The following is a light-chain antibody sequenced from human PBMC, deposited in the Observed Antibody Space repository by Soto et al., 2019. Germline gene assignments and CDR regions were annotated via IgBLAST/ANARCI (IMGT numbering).Light chain of an antibody. CDR1: SSDVGGYNF. V-gene: IGLV2-11*01. J-gene: IGLJ3*02. Sequence: QSALTQPRSVSGSPGQSVTISCTGTSSDVGGYNFVSWYQQHTGKAPKLMICDVYKRPSGVPDRFSGSKSGNTASLTISGLQAEDEADYSCCSYGGSYTRVFGGGTKLTVL. CDR3: CSYGGSYTRV. CDR2: DVY.